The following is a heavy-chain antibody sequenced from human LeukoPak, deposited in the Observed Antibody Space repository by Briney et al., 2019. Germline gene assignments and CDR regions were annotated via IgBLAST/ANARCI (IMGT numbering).Heavy chain of an antibody. CDR2: SDPEDGET. Sequence: ASVKVSCKVSGYTLTELSMHWVRQAPGKGLEWMGGSDPEDGETIYAQKFQGRVTMTEDTSTDTAYIELSSLRSEDTAVYYCATDLGNYYDSSGYYFLRDYWGQGTLVTVSS. J-gene: IGHJ4*02. D-gene: IGHD3-22*01. CDR1: GYTLTELS. V-gene: IGHV1-24*01. CDR3: ATDLGNYYDSSGYYFLRDY.